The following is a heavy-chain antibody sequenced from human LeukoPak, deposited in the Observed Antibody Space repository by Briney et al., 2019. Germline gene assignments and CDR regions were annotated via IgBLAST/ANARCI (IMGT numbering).Heavy chain of an antibody. CDR3: ARDLGDYDSSGCDY. D-gene: IGHD3-22*01. V-gene: IGHV3-30*04. J-gene: IGHJ4*02. CDR2: ISYDGSNK. Sequence: GGSLRLSCAASGFTFSSYAMHWVRQAPGKGLEWVAVISYDGSNKYYADSVKGRFTISRDNSKNTLYLQMNSLRSDDTAVYYCARDLGDYDSSGCDYWGQGTLVTVSS. CDR1: GFTFSSYA.